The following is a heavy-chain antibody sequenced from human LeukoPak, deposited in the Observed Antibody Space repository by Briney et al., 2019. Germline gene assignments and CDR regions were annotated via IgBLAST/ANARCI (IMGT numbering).Heavy chain of an antibody. J-gene: IGHJ5*02. D-gene: IGHD3-10*01. CDR2: IIPIFGTA. V-gene: IGHV1-69*13. CDR3: ARGLRAMVRGALNWFDP. Sequence: SVKVSCKASGGTFSSYAISWVRQAPGQGLEWMGGIIPIFGTANYAQKFQGRVTITADESTSTAYMELSSLRSEDTAVYYCARGLRAMVRGALNWFDPWGQGTLVTVSS. CDR1: GGTFSSYA.